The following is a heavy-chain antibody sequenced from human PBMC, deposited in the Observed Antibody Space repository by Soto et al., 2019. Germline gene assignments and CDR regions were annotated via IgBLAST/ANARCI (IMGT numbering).Heavy chain of an antibody. CDR3: VAFQVVLMVYAT. D-gene: IGHD2-8*01. Sequence: SETLSLTCTVADGSISSSSYYWGWIRQPPGKGLEWIGSIYYSGSTYYNPSLKSRVTISVDTSKNQFSLKLSSVTAADTAVYYCVAFQVVLMVYATWGQGTLVTVSS. CDR1: DGSISSSSYY. CDR2: IYYSGST. V-gene: IGHV4-39*01. J-gene: IGHJ5*02.